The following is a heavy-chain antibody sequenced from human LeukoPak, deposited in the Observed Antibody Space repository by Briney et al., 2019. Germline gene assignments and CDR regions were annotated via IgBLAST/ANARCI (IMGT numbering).Heavy chain of an antibody. CDR2: ISPNGGGT. CDR1: GYTFIDSY. J-gene: IGHJ3*02. V-gene: IGHV1-2*02. D-gene: IGHD3-22*01. CDR3: AREMDSSEAFDI. Sequence: ASVKVSCKASGYTFIDSYMHWLRQAPGQGLEWLGWISPNGGGTNYAPKFQARATMTRDTSIATTYMELNRLTSDDTAVYFCAREMDSSEAFDIWGQGTLVTVSS.